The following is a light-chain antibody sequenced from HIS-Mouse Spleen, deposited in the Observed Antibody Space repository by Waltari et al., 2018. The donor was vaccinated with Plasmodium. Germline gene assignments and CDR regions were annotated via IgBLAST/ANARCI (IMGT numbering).Light chain of an antibody. CDR3: LQDYNYPYT. Sequence: AIWMTQSPSLLSASTGDRVTISCRMSQGIRNDLGWYQQKPGKAPKLLISAASSLQSGVPSRFSGSGSGTDFTLTISSLQPEDFATYYCLQDYNYPYTFGQGTKLEIK. V-gene: IGKV1-6*01. J-gene: IGKJ2*01. CDR1: QGIRND. CDR2: AAS.